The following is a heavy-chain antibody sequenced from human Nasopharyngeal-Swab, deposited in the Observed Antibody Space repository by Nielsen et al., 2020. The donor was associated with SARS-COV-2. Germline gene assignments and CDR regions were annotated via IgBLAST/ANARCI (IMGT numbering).Heavy chain of an antibody. CDR2: ISGSGDRT. D-gene: IGHD6-13*01. J-gene: IGHJ4*02. CDR1: GFTFSNPW. V-gene: IGHV3-23*01. CDR3: AKEERSSSWYVTFDY. Sequence: GESLKISCVASGFTFSNPWMTWVRQAPGKGLEWVSAISGSGDRTYYAESVRGRFTISRDNSKNAPYLQMNSLRAEDTAVYYCAKEERSSSWYVTFDYWGQGTLVTVSS.